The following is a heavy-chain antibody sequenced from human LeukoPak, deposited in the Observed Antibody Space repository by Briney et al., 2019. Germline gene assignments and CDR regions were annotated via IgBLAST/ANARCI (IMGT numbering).Heavy chain of an antibody. D-gene: IGHD1-26*01. Sequence: GGSLRLSCAASEFTVSSNYMSWVRQAPGKGLEWVSVIYSGGSTYYADSVKGRFTISRDNSKNTLYLQMNSLRAEDTAVYYCARARYSGSYSRFEAFDIWGQGTMVTVSS. CDR1: EFTVSSNY. J-gene: IGHJ3*02. CDR2: IYSGGST. CDR3: ARARYSGSYSRFEAFDI. V-gene: IGHV3-66*02.